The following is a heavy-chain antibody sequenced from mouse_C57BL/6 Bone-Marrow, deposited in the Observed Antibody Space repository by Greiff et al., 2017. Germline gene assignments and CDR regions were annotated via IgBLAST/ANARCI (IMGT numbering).Heavy chain of an antibody. D-gene: IGHD2-2*01. Sequence: QVQLQQSGAELVKPGASVKLSCKASGYTFTSYWMHWVKQRPGRGLEWIGRIDPNSGGTKYNEKFKSKATLTVDKPSSTAYMQLSSLTSEDSAVYYCARRYPYGYEEGIYAMDYWGQGTSVTVSS. CDR3: ARRYPYGYEEGIYAMDY. J-gene: IGHJ4*01. CDR1: GYTFTSYW. CDR2: IDPNSGGT. V-gene: IGHV1-72*01.